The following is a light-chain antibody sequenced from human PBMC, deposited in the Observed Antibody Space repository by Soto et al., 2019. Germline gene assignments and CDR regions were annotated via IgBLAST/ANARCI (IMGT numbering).Light chain of an antibody. V-gene: IGKV1-17*01. CDR2: ADS. CDR1: QGIRNA. Sequence: DIQMTQSPSSLSASVGDRVTITCRASQGIRNALSWYQQKPGKAPQRXIYADSSLQSGVPSRFSGSGSGTELTLTISRLQPEDFATYYCLQHNDYPLTCGGGTKVDIK. CDR3: LQHNDYPLT. J-gene: IGKJ4*01.